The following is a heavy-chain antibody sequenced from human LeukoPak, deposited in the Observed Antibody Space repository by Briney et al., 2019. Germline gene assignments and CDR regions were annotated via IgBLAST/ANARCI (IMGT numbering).Heavy chain of an antibody. Sequence: GGSLRLSCAASGFTFSSYAMHWVRQAPGKGLEWVAVISYDGSNKYYADSVKGRFTISRDNSKNTLYLQMNSLRSEDTAVYYCARDRRWSGYDYGLNNWWFDPWGQGTLVTVSS. V-gene: IGHV3-30*04. J-gene: IGHJ5*02. D-gene: IGHD5-12*01. CDR2: ISYDGSNK. CDR3: ARDRRWSGYDYGLNNWWFDP. CDR1: GFTFSSYA.